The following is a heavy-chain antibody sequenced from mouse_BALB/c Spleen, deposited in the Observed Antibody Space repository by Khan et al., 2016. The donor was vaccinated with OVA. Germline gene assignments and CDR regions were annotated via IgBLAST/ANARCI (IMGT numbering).Heavy chain of an antibody. V-gene: IGHV1S136*01. D-gene: IGHD4-1*01. J-gene: IGHJ2*01. CDR2: INPYNGGT. CDR3: ARGNWQSYYFDY. Sequence: VQLKESGPELVKPGASVKMSCKASGYTFTNYVLHWVKQKPGQGLEWIGYINPYNGGTKYNEKFKGKATLASDNSSITAYIDLSSLTSEDSAVYYCARGNWQSYYFDYWGQGTTLTRSS. CDR1: GYTFTNYV.